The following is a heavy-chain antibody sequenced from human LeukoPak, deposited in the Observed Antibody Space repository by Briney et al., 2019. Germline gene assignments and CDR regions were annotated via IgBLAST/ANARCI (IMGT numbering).Heavy chain of an antibody. D-gene: IGHD2-2*01. CDR1: GGTFSSYA. Sequence: GASVKVSCKASGGTFSSYAISWVRQAPGQGLEWMGGIIPIFGTANYAQKFQGRVTITADESTSTAYMELSSLGSDDTAVYYCASVKSSTELDYWGQGTLVTVSS. CDR3: ASVKSSTELDY. V-gene: IGHV1-69*13. J-gene: IGHJ4*02. CDR2: IIPIFGTA.